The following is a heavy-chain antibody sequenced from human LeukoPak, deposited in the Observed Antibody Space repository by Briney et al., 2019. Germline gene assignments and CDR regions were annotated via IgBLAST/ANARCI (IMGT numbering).Heavy chain of an antibody. CDR3: AKAPVTSCRGAYCYPFDS. J-gene: IGHJ4*02. CDR1: GFTLSTYA. D-gene: IGHD2-21*01. V-gene: IGHV3-23*01. CDR2: TSSSDAGT. Sequence: GGSLRPSCAASGFTLSTYAMSWVRQTPGKGLEWVAATSSSDAGTYHADSVRGRFTISRDNSKNTLYLQMNSLRAEDAAVYFCAKAPVTSCRGAYCYPFDSWGQGTLVTVSS.